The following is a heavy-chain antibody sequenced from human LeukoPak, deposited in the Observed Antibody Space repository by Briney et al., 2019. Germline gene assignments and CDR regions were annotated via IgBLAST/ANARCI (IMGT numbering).Heavy chain of an antibody. J-gene: IGHJ4*02. Sequence: GGSLRLSCAASGFTFSSYAMSWVRQAPGKGLEWVSTISGSGGSTSTYYADSVKGRFTISSDNSKDTLDLQMNSLRAEDTAVYYCAKHRMVRGVITDYYFDYWGQGTLVTVSS. V-gene: IGHV3-23*01. CDR2: ISGSGGSTST. CDR3: AKHRMVRGVITDYYFDY. CDR1: GFTFSSYA. D-gene: IGHD3-10*01.